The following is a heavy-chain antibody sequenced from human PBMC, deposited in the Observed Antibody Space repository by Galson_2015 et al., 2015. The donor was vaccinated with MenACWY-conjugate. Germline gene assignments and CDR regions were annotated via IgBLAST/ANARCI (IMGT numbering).Heavy chain of an antibody. V-gene: IGHV5-51*01. J-gene: IGHJ6*02. D-gene: IGHD1-26*01. CDR3: ARHPPGGRGMDV. Sequence: QSGAEVKKPGESLQISCKASGYNFMTCWVGWVRQVPGKGLEWVGLISPIDSKTRYSPAFEGRVTISADNSITTAYLQWNSLQASDTAMDYCARHPPGGRGMDVWGQGTTVTVSS. CDR2: ISPIDSKT. CDR1: GYNFMTCW.